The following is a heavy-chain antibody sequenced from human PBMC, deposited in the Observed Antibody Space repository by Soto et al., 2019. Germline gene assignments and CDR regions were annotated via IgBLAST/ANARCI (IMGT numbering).Heavy chain of an antibody. Sequence: ESGGGLVQPGGSLRLSCAASGLTVSSNYMSWVRQAPGVGLEWVSIIYSGGSTYYADSVKGRFTVSRDNSKNTLYLQMNSRRAEDTAMYYCARTGVSSNNDDYSDYRGQGTLVTVSS. D-gene: IGHD4-4*01. CDR2: IYSGGST. CDR3: ARTGVSSNNDDYSDY. CDR1: GLTVSSNY. J-gene: IGHJ4*02. V-gene: IGHV3-66*01.